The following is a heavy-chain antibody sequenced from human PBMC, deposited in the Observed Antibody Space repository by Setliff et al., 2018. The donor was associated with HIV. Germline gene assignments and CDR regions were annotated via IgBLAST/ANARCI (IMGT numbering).Heavy chain of an antibody. J-gene: IGHJ4*02. Sequence: NPSETLSLTCNVSGVSVSSVGYYWTWIRQRPGKGLEWIGYIYYSGSTKYNPSLKSRLSISIDTSKNQFSLKLNSVTAADTSVYYCASGRPGATNLDYWGQGTLVTVSS. CDR3: ASGRPGATNLDY. CDR1: GVSVSSVGYY. CDR2: IYYSGST. D-gene: IGHD1-26*01. V-gene: IGHV4-31*03.